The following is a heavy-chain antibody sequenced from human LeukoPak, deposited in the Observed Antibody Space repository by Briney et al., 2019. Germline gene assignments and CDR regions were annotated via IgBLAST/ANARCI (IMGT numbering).Heavy chain of an antibody. J-gene: IGHJ4*02. CDR3: ARDSRLLWFGELLG. CDR1: GFTFSDYY. Sequence: GGSLRLSCAASGFTFSDYYMSWIRQAPGKGLEWVSYISSSGSTIYYADSVKGRFTISRDNAKNSLYLQVNSLRAEDTAVYYCARDSRLLWFGELLGWGQGTLVTVSS. D-gene: IGHD3-10*01. V-gene: IGHV3-11*04. CDR2: ISSSGSTI.